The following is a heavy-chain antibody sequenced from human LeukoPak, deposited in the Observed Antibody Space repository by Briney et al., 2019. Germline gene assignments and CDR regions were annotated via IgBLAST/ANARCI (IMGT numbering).Heavy chain of an antibody. J-gene: IGHJ4*02. D-gene: IGHD2-15*01. CDR1: GGSFSGYY. Sequence: SETLSLTCAVYGGSFSGYYWSWIRQPPGKGLEWIGEINHSGSTNYNPSLKSRVTISVDTSKNQFSLKLSSVTAADTAVYYCARPYCSGGSCYSLAPDYWGQGTLVTVSS. V-gene: IGHV4-34*01. CDR2: INHSGST. CDR3: ARPYCSGGSCYSLAPDY.